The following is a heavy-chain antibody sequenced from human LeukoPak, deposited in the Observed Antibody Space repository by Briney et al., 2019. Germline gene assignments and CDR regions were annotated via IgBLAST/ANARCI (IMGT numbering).Heavy chain of an antibody. V-gene: IGHV3-48*01. CDR3: ARALGYSYGYAVDY. J-gene: IGHJ4*02. D-gene: IGHD5-18*01. CDR2: ISSSSGTI. Sequence: GGSLRLSCAASGFIFSNYNMNWVRQTPGKGLEWLSYISSSSGTIYYADSVKGRFTISGDNAKNSLYLQMNSLRAEDTAVYYCARALGYSYGYAVDYSGQGTLVTVSS. CDR1: GFIFSNYN.